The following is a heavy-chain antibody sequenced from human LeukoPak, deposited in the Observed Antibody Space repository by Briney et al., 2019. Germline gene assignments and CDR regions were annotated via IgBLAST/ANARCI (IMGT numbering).Heavy chain of an antibody. CDR3: ARHLDYDFWSGYSWAPPPYYYYGMDV. CDR2: IYYSGST. CDR1: GGSISSGGYS. Sequence: SETLSLTCAVSGGSISSGGYSWSWIRQHPGKGLEWIGYIYYSGSTYYNPSLKSRVTISVDTSKNQFSLKLSSVTAADAAVYYCARHLDYDFWSGYSWAPPPYYYYGMDVWGQGTTVTVSS. V-gene: IGHV4-31*11. J-gene: IGHJ6*02. D-gene: IGHD3-3*01.